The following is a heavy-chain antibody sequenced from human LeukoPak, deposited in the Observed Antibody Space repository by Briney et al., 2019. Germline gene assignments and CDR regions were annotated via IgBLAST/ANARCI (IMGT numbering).Heavy chain of an antibody. V-gene: IGHV4-34*12. CDR2: IIHSGRT. CDR1: DGSFSGYY. Sequence: SESLSLTCAVYDGSFSGYYWSWIRQPPGKGLEWIGEIIHSGRTNYNPSLKSRVTISIDTSKNEFSLKLSSVTAADTAVYYCARVTSRFGRYHYDSSGSYFDYWGQGTLVTVSP. D-gene: IGHD3-22*01. J-gene: IGHJ4*02. CDR3: ARVTSRFGRYHYDSSGSYFDY.